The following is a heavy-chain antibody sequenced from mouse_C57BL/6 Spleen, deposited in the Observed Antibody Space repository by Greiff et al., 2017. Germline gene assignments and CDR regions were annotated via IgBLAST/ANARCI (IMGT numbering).Heavy chain of an antibody. CDR2: INPNNGGT. V-gene: IGHV1-22*01. J-gene: IGHJ4*01. CDR3: AKRNGSSYGYYAMDY. CDR1: GYTFTDYN. Sequence: EVKLMESGPELVKPGASVKMSCKASGYTFTDYNMHWVKQSHGKSLEWIGYINPNNGGTSYNQKFKGTATLTVNKSSSTASMELRSLTSEDSAVCYCAKRNGSSYGYYAMDYWGQGTSVTVSS. D-gene: IGHD1-1*01.